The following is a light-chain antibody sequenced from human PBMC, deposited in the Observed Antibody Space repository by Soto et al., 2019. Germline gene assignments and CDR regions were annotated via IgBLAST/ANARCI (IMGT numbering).Light chain of an antibody. CDR2: DAS. Sequence: ELLVTQSPATLSVSPGERVTPSCRTSQDVSSKLAWYQQKPGQPPSLLIYDASTRATGTPARFSGSGSGTESTLAVSSLQSEDYALYFCQQYIRWPLTFGGGTKVDIK. CDR1: QDVSSK. V-gene: IGKV3D-15*01. CDR3: QQYIRWPLT. J-gene: IGKJ4*01.